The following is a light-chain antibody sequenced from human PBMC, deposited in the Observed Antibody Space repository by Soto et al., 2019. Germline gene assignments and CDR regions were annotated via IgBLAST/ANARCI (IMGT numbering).Light chain of an antibody. Sequence: QSALTQPPSASGSPGQSVTISCTGTSSDVGGYNFVSWYQQHPGKAPKLMIYEVNKRPSGVPDRFSGSKSGNTASLTVSGRQAEEEADYYCSSFACVNNRFVFGTGTKVTVL. CDR3: SSFACVNNRFV. CDR2: EVN. V-gene: IGLV2-8*01. J-gene: IGLJ1*01. CDR1: SSDVGGYNF.